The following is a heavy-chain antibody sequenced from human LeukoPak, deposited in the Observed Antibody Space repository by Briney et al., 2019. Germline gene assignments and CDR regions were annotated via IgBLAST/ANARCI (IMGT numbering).Heavy chain of an antibody. D-gene: IGHD3-22*01. V-gene: IGHV4-31*03. Sequence: PSETLSFTCTVSGGSISSGGYYWSWIRQHPGKGLEWIGYIYYSGSTYYNPSLKSRVTISVDTSKNQFSLKLSSVTAADTAVYYCASSRTADYYDSSGYYYPTYYFDYWGQGTLVTVSS. CDR1: GGSISSGGYY. CDR3: ASSRTADYYDSSGYYYPTYYFDY. J-gene: IGHJ4*02. CDR2: IYYSGST.